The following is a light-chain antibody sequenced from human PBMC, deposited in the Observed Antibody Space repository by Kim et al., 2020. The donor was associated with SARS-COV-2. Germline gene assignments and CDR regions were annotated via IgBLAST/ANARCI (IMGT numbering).Light chain of an antibody. CDR2: GAS. Sequence: EIVMTQSPATLSVSPGERATLSCRASQSVSSNFAWYQQKPGQAPRLLIYGASTRATGIPARFSGSGSGTEFTLTISSLQSEDFAVYYCKQYNNWRPWTFGQGTKVDIK. V-gene: IGKV3-15*01. CDR1: QSVSSN. J-gene: IGKJ1*01. CDR3: KQYNNWRPWT.